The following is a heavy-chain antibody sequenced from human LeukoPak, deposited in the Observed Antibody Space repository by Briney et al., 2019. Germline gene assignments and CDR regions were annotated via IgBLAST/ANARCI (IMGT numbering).Heavy chain of an antibody. D-gene: IGHD4-17*01. Sequence: PGGSLRLSCAASGFTFDDYGMSWVRQAPGKGLEWVSGINWNGGSTGYADSVKGRFTISRDNAKNSLYLQMNSLRAEDTAVYYCAKEIYGDSTGGRFQYWGQGTLVTVSS. V-gene: IGHV3-20*04. CDR3: AKEIYGDSTGGRFQY. J-gene: IGHJ1*01. CDR2: INWNGGST. CDR1: GFTFDDYG.